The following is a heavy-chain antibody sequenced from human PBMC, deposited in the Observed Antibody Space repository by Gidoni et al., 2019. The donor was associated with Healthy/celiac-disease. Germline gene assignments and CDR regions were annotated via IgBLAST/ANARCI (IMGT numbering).Heavy chain of an antibody. V-gene: IGHV3-11*05. D-gene: IGHD6-13*01. CDR3: ARTKVAAADDAFDI. Sequence: QVQLVESGGGLVKPGGSLRLSCAAPGFTFSDYYMSWIRQAPGKGLEWVSYISSSSSYTNYADSVKGRFTISRDNAKNSLYLQMNSRRAEDTAVYYCARTKVAAADDAFDIWGQGTMVTVSS. CDR2: ISSSSSYT. CDR1: GFTFSDYY. J-gene: IGHJ3*02.